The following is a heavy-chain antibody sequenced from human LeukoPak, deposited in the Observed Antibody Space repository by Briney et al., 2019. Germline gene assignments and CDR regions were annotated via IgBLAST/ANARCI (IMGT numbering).Heavy chain of an antibody. CDR1: DDSTY. Sequence: SETLSLTCTISDDSTYWSWIRQSPGKALEWIGYIHYSGSPRYNPSLKSRVTTSIDTSKNQFSLRLTSVTAEDTAVYYCARHSNWNAGVDGFDPWGQGTQVTVSS. CDR3: ARHSNWNAGVDGFDP. CDR2: IHYSGSP. V-gene: IGHV4-59*08. D-gene: IGHD1-20*01. J-gene: IGHJ5*02.